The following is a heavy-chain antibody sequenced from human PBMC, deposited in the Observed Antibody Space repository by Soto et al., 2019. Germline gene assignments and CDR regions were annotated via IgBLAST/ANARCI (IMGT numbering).Heavy chain of an antibody. V-gene: IGHV4-4*07. CDR1: GGSISSYY. D-gene: IGHD6-13*01. CDR2: IYTSGST. J-gene: IGHJ4*02. Sequence: QVQLQESGPGLVKPSETLSLTCTVSGGSISSYYWSWIRQPAGKGLEWIGRIYTSGSTNYNPSLKSRVTVSVDTSTTQFSLKLSSVTAADTAVYYCAREHSSSWKPHYWGQGTLVTVSS. CDR3: AREHSSSWKPHY.